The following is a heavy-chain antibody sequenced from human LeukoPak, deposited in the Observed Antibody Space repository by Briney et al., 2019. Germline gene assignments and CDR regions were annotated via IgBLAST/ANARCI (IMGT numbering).Heavy chain of an antibody. CDR1: GGTFSSYT. V-gene: IGHV1-69*02. D-gene: IGHD5-18*01. J-gene: IGHJ6*02. CDR3: ASPNFADTAMSLGMDV. Sequence: VASVTVSCKASGGTFSSYTISWVRQAPGQGLEWMGRIIPILGIANYAQKFQGRVTITADKSTSTAYMELSSLRSEDTAVYYCASPNFADTAMSLGMDVWGQGTTVTVSS. CDR2: IIPILGIA.